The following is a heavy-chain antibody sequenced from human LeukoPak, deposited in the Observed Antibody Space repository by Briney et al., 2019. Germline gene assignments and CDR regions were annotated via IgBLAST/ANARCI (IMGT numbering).Heavy chain of an antibody. D-gene: IGHD6-6*01. V-gene: IGHV3-30*03. Sequence: GGSLRLSCAASGFTFSSYGVHWVRQAPGKGLEWVAVISFDGTNKYYADSVKGRFTISRDNAKNSLYLQMNSLRAEDTAVYYCARGGQLMAIYYFDYWGQGTLVTVSS. CDR2: ISFDGTNK. CDR3: ARGGQLMAIYYFDY. J-gene: IGHJ4*02. CDR1: GFTFSSYG.